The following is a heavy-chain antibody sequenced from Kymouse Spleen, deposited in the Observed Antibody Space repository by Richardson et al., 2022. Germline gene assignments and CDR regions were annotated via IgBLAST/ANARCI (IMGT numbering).Heavy chain of an antibody. J-gene: IGHJ4*02. CDR1: GFTFSSYS. D-gene: IGHD3-9*01. V-gene: IGHV3-21*03. Sequence: EVQLVESGGGLVKPGGSLRLSCAASGFTFSSYSMNWVRQAPGKGLEWVSSISSSSSYIYYADSVKGRFTISRDNAKNSLYLQMNSLRAEDTAVYYCARVDILTGYSIDYWGQGTLVTVSS. CDR2: ISSSSSYI. CDR3: ARVDILTGYSIDY.